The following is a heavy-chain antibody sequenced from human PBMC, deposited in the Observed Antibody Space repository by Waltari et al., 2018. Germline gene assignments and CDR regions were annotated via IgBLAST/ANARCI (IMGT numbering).Heavy chain of an antibody. V-gene: IGHV3-15*01. J-gene: IGHJ4*02. CDR1: GLPFSKVW. D-gene: IGHD2-8*01. CDR3: VKMNQMGAFDY. CDR2: SKSQTGGGTT. Sequence: EVRLVESGGGLVKPGESLRLSCAASGLPFSKVWMTWVRQAPGKGLEWVGVSKSQTGGGTTDYAAPVKGRFTILRDDSKNTLYLQMDSLKTEDTAVYYCVKMNQMGAFDYWGQGTLVTVSS.